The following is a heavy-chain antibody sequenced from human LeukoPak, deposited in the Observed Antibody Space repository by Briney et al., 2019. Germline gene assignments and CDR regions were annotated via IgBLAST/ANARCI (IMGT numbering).Heavy chain of an antibody. CDR3: AKDGLWFGELSPSDY. Sequence: GGSLRLSCAASGFTLSSYSMNWVRQAPGKGLEWVSYITSSSSTIYYADSVKGRFTISRDNSKNTLYLQMNSLRAEDTAVYYCAKDGLWFGELSPSDYWGQGTLVTVSS. J-gene: IGHJ4*02. D-gene: IGHD3-10*01. CDR2: ITSSSSTI. V-gene: IGHV3-48*01. CDR1: GFTLSSYS.